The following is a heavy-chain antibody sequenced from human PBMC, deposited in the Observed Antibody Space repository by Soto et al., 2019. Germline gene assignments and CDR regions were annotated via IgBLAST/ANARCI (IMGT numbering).Heavy chain of an antibody. V-gene: IGHV2-70*01. Sequence: SGPTLVNPTQTLTLTCTFSGFSLSPSGMCVSWIRQPPGKALEWLALIDWDEDKYYSTSLKTRLTISKEISKNQVVLTMTNMDPLDTATYYCARTVYGSGSYYSDYRGLGILVTVSS. CDR1: GFSLSPSGMC. D-gene: IGHD3-10*01. CDR3: ARTVYGSGSYYSDY. CDR2: IDWDEDK. J-gene: IGHJ4*02.